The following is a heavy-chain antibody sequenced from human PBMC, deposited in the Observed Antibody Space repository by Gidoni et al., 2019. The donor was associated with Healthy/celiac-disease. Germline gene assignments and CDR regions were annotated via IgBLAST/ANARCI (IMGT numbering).Heavy chain of an antibody. CDR3: ARRRIKYSSSWYASNWFDP. CDR2: INHSGST. V-gene: IGHV4-34*01. D-gene: IGHD6-13*01. J-gene: IGHJ5*02. CDR1: GGSFSGYY. Sequence: QVQLQQWGAGLLKPSETLSLTCAVYGGSFSGYYWSWIRQPPGKGLEWIGEINHSGSTNYNPSLKSRVTISVDTSKNQFSLKLSSVTAADTAVYYCARRRIKYSSSWYASNWFDPWGQGTLVTVSS.